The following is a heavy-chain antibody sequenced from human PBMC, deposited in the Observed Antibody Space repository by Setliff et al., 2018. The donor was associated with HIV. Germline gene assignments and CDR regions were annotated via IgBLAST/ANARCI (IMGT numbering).Heavy chain of an antibody. J-gene: IGHJ6*03. CDR3: ARGQRASPGPGTHYLDV. CDR2: INHRGNT. CDR1: GGPFDVHT. V-gene: IGHV4-34*01. Sequence: SETLSLTCAVYGGPFDVHTWNWVRQAPGKRLEWLADINHRGNTNLNPSLKGRLTIAVDTSRDQFSLSLKSVTVADSAAYFCARGQRASPGPGTHYLDVWSKGTSGTVS. D-gene: IGHD6-25*01.